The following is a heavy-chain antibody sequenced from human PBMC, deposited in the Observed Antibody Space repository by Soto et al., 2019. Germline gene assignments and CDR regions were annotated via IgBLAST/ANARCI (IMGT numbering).Heavy chain of an antibody. Sequence: QVQLQQWGAGLLKPSETLSLTCAVYGGSCSGYYWSWIRQPPGKGLAWIGEINHSGSTNYNPSLKSRVTISVDTSKNQFSLKLSSVTAADTAVYDCARIYSYGPAYFQHWGQGTLVTVSS. CDR1: GGSCSGYY. CDR2: INHSGST. V-gene: IGHV4-34*01. D-gene: IGHD5-18*01. CDR3: ARIYSYGPAYFQH. J-gene: IGHJ1*01.